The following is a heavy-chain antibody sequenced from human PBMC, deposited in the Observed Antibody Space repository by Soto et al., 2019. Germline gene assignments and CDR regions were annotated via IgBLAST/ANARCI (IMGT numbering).Heavy chain of an antibody. J-gene: IGHJ4*02. CDR3: ARQIYEPDTGPTFQYYFES. Sequence: GASLKISCKGSGYSFAGYWITWVRQKPGKGLEWMGRIDPSDSQTYYSPSFRGHVTISVTKSITTVFLQWSSLRASDTAMYYCARQIYEPDTGPTFQYYFESRGQGTPVTVSS. D-gene: IGHD5-18*01. V-gene: IGHV5-10-1*01. CDR1: GYSFAGYW. CDR2: IDPSDSQT.